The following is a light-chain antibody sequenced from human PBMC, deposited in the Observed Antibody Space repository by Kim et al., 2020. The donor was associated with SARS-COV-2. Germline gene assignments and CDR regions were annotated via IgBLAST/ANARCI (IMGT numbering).Light chain of an antibody. Sequence: EPSSISCRATLSLLQFKGNNYLVWYLQKPGQSPKRLIYLGSTRASGVPDRFSGSGSGTVFTLKISEVEAEDVGIYYCMQGLQTPYTFGQGTKLEIK. CDR2: LGS. CDR3: MQGLQTPYT. J-gene: IGKJ2*01. V-gene: IGKV2-28*01. CDR1: LSLLQFKGNNY.